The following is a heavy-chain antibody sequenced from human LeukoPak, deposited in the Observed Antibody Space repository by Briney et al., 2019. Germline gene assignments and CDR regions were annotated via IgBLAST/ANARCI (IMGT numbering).Heavy chain of an antibody. CDR3: ARSRAFNL. V-gene: IGHV3-53*01. Sequence: GGSLRLSCVASGFSVRTNYMNWVRQAPGKRPEWVAIIYDSDSTYYTDSVKGRFTISRDSSKNTVYLQMNSLRIEDTALYYCARSRAFNLWGQGTLVTVSS. CDR2: IYDSDST. J-gene: IGHJ4*02. CDR1: GFSVRTNY.